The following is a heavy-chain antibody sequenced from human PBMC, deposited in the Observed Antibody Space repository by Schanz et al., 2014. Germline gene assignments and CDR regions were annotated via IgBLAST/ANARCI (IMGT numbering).Heavy chain of an antibody. V-gene: IGHV3-23*04. CDR2: ISGSGGST. CDR3: AKGMGYCSGGACYDYYYYGLDV. Sequence: VQLVESGGGVVQFGRSLRLSCVASGFTFSSYAMHWVRQAPGKGLEWVSGISGSGGSTYYADSVKGRFTISRDNSENTVYLQMNSLSADDTAVFYCAKGMGYCSGGACYDYYYYGLDVWGQGTTVTVSS. CDR1: GFTFSSYA. J-gene: IGHJ6*02. D-gene: IGHD2-15*01.